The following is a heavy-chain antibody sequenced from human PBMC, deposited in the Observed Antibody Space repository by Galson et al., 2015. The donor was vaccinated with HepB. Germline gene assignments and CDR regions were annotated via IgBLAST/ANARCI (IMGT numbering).Heavy chain of an antibody. CDR3: AKLRLEWGADY. J-gene: IGHJ4*02. CDR1: GFTFSSYG. Sequence: SLRLSCAASGFTFSSYGMRWVRQAPGKGLEWVAVISYDGSNKYYADSVKGRFTISRDNSKNTLYLQMNSLRAEDTAVYYCAKLRLEWGADYWGQGTLVTVSS. V-gene: IGHV3-30*18. CDR2: ISYDGSNK. D-gene: IGHD3-16*01.